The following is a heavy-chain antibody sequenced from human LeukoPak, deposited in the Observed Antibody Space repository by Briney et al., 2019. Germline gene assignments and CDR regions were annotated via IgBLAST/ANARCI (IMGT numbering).Heavy chain of an antibody. CDR1: GFTFSDYR. CDR3: ARHLYGDYAGDAFDI. D-gene: IGHD4-17*01. V-gene: IGHV3-7*05. J-gene: IGHJ3*02. CDR2: INQDGSEK. Sequence: GGSLRLSCAASGFTFSDYRMTWVRQAPGKRLEWVANINQDGSEKHYVDSVKGRFTTSRDNAKNSVYLQMNSLRAEDTAVYYCARHLYGDYAGDAFDIWGQGTMVTVSS.